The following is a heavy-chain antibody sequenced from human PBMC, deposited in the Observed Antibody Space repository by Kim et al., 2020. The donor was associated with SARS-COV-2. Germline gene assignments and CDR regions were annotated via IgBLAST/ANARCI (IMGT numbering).Heavy chain of an antibody. CDR1: GYTFTSYA. CDR2: INTNTGNP. Sequence: ASVKVSCKASGYTFTSYAMNWVRQAPGQGLEWMGWINTNTGNPTYAQGFTGRFVFSLDTSVSTAYLQISSLKAADTAVYYCARAESQLLWFGEFNNWFDPWGQGTLVTVSS. V-gene: IGHV7-4-1*02. D-gene: IGHD3-10*01. J-gene: IGHJ5*02. CDR3: ARAESQLLWFGEFNNWFDP.